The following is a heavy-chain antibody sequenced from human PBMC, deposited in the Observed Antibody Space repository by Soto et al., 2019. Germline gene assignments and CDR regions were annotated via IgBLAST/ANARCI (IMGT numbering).Heavy chain of an antibody. D-gene: IGHD6-19*01. V-gene: IGHV3-74*01. CDR3: ATEGTSGWFFDN. Sequence: EVHMVESGGGLVQPGGSLRLSCAASGFTFSNSWMHWVRQAPGKGLVWVSRINRDGSGTNYADSVEGRFTISRDNAKNTLCLQMNSLRAEDTAVYYCATEGTSGWFFDNWGQGTLVTVSS. J-gene: IGHJ4*02. CDR1: GFTFSNSW. CDR2: INRDGSGT.